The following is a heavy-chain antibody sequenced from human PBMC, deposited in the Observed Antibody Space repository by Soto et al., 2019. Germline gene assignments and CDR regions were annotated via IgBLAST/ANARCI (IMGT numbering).Heavy chain of an antibody. J-gene: IGHJ6*02. CDR2: ISAAGDP. CDR3: ARTDRDFYGLDV. Sequence: EVQLVESGGGLVQPGGSLRLSCEASGFTFRNYDMHWVRQVTGKGLEWVSGISAAGDPDYADSVEGRFTISRENAQNSFFLKMNSLRAGDTAVYYCARTDRDFYGLDVWGQGTTVIVSS. V-gene: IGHV3-13*05. CDR1: GFTFRNYD.